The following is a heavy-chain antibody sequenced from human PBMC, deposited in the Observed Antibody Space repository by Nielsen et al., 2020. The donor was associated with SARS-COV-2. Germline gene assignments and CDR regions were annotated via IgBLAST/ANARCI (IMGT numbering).Heavy chain of an antibody. CDR2: ITMSGAYI. Sequence: GESLKISCAASGFRFTSYTMNWVRQAPGKGLEWVASITMSGAYIYYADSVKGRFTISRDNAKNSLYLQMNSLRAEDTAVYYCAREGLDYYYMDVWGKGTTVTVSS. J-gene: IGHJ6*03. CDR1: GFRFTSYT. D-gene: IGHD6-6*01. V-gene: IGHV3-21*01. CDR3: AREGLDYYYMDV.